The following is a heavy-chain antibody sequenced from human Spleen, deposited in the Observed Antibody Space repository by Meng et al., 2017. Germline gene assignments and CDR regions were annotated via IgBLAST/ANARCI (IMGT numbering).Heavy chain of an antibody. V-gene: IGHV5-51*01. CDR1: GYIFSNYW. J-gene: IGHJ4*02. Sequence: GESLKISCKGSGYIFSNYWIGWVRQMPGKGLECMGIIYGADSDTRYSPSFQGQVTISADKSISTAYLQWSSLKASDTAMYYCARSVDTAMVDWGQGTLVTVSS. CDR3: ARSVDTAMVD. CDR2: IYGADSDT. D-gene: IGHD5-18*01.